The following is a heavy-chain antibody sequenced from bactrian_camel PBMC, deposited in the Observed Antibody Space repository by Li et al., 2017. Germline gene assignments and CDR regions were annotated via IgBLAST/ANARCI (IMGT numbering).Heavy chain of an antibody. D-gene: IGHD2*01. CDR1: GYTYSSYC. V-gene: IGHV3S1*01. CDR2: TDFGSG. J-gene: IGHJ4*01. CDR3: AARRGGCIGWERQTMYPY. Sequence: HVQLVESGGGSVQAGGSLRLSCAASGYTYSSYCMGWFRRAPGKEREGVAATDFGSGYYVDSVKGRFTISRDNAKNMLYLQMNSVRTGDTAMYYCAARRGGCIGWERQTMYPYWGQGTQVTVS.